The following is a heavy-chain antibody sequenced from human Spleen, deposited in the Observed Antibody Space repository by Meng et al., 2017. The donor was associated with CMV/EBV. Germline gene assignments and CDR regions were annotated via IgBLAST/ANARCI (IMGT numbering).Heavy chain of an antibody. CDR1: GYTFTGYY. CDR2: INPNSGGT. V-gene: IGHV1-2*02. Sequence: ASVKVSCKASGYTFTGYYMHWVRQAPGQGLEWMGWINPNSGGTNYAQKFQGRVTMTRDTSISTAYMELSRLRSDDTAVYYCARSDVVVPAAISRNWYFDLWGRGTLVTVSS. CDR3: ARSDVVVPAAISRNWYFDL. D-gene: IGHD2-2*01. J-gene: IGHJ2*01.